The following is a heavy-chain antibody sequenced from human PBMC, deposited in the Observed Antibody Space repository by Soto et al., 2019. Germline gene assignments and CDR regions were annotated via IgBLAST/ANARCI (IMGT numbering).Heavy chain of an antibody. V-gene: IGHV3-33*01. D-gene: IGHD2-15*01. Sequence: PGGSLRLSCETSGLSFRVYGMHGVRQAPGKGLEWVAVIWYDASKQFYAASVEGRFTISRDNSKAILYLQMNSLRAEDTAVYYCAAWAEGATEVHWGQGTLVTVSS. CDR3: AAWAEGATEVH. J-gene: IGHJ4*02. CDR2: IWYDASKQ. CDR1: GLSFRVYG.